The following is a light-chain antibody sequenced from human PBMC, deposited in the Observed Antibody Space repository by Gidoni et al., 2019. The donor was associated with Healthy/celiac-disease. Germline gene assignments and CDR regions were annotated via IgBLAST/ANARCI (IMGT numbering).Light chain of an antibody. CDR3: QQYGSF. CDR1: PSVSSSY. CDR2: GAS. Sequence: EIVLTQSPGTLSLSPGERATLSCRASPSVSSSYLAWYQQKPGQAPRLLIYGASSRATGIPDRFSGSGSGTDFTLIISRLEPEDFAVYYCQQYGSFFXXXTKLEIK. J-gene: IGKJ2*01. V-gene: IGKV3-20*01.